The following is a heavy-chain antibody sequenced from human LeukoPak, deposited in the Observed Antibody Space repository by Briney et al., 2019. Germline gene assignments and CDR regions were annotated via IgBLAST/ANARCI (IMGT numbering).Heavy chain of an antibody. CDR1: GYSFTSYW. CDR2: IYPGDSGT. CDR3: ARVTYYYDSSGYYWDYFDY. V-gene: IGHV5-51*01. Sequence: GESLKISCKGSGYSFTSYWIGWVRQMPGKGLEWMGIIYPGDSGTRYSPSFQGQVTISADKSISTAYLQWSSLKASDTAMYYCARVTYYYDSSGYYWDYFDYWGQGTLVTVSS. D-gene: IGHD3-22*01. J-gene: IGHJ4*02.